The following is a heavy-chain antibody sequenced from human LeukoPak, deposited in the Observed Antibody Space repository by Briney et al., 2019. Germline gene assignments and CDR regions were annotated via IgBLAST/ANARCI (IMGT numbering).Heavy chain of an antibody. CDR2: IYYSGST. CDR1: GGSISSSSYY. CDR3: ARRHSIRGSWYYYYYMDV. J-gene: IGHJ6*03. D-gene: IGHD3-3*02. Sequence: SGTLSLTCTVSGGSISSSSYYWGWIRQPPGKGLEWIGSIYYSGSTYYNPSLKSRVTISVDTSKNQFSLKLSSVTAADTAVYYCARRHSIRGSWYYYYYMDVWGKGTTVTVSS. V-gene: IGHV4-39*01.